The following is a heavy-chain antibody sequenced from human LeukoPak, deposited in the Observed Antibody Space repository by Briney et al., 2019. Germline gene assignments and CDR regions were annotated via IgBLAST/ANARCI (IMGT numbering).Heavy chain of an antibody. CDR2: ISSSSSYI. J-gene: IGHJ4*02. D-gene: IGHD2-2*01. V-gene: IGHV3-21*01. CDR1: GFTFSSYS. Sequence: GGSLRLSCAASGFTFSSYSMNWVRQAPGKGLEWVSSISSSSSYIYYADSVKGRFTISRDNSKNTLYLQMNSLRAEDTAVYYCAKDGLPAAIRRTHFDYWGQGTLVTVSS. CDR3: AKDGLPAAIRRTHFDY.